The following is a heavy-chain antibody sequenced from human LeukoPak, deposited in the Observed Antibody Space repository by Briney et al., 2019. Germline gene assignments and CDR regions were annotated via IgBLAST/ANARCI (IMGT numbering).Heavy chain of an antibody. V-gene: IGHV1-18*01. D-gene: IGHD2/OR15-2a*01. CDR2: ISAYNGNT. CDR3: VRDKCNGITCYSLDP. Sequence: GASVKVSCKASGYIFTNYDISWVRQAPGQGLEWMGWISAYNGNTKYAQKFQGRVTVTTDIPTTTAYMELRSLRSDDTAIYYCVRDKCNGITCYSLDPWGQGTLVTVSS. J-gene: IGHJ5*02. CDR1: GYIFTNYD.